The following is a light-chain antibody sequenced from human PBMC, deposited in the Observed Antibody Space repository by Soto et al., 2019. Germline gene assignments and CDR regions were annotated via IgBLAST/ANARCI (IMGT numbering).Light chain of an antibody. Sequence: EIVLTQSPGTLSLSPGETATLSCRASLSLSSSYLAWYQQKPGQAPRLLLYGASSRASGIPDKFSASGSGTDFTLTISGLEPEDFAVYYCQQYGTSPRMFGQGTKVDIK. J-gene: IGKJ1*01. CDR1: LSLSSSY. CDR2: GAS. V-gene: IGKV3-20*01. CDR3: QQYGTSPRM.